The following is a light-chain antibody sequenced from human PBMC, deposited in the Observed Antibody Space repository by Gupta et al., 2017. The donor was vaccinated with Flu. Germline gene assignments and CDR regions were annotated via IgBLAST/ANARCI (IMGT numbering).Light chain of an antibody. V-gene: IGKV3-15*01. CDR2: SAS. CDR1: QSVSNRF. Sequence: GTLSLSPGERATLSCRASQSVSNRFLAWYQQKPGQAPRLLIYSASTRATGIPARFSGSGSGTDFTLTISSLQSEDFAVYYCQQYSNWPLTFGGGTKVEIK. J-gene: IGKJ4*01. CDR3: QQYSNWPLT.